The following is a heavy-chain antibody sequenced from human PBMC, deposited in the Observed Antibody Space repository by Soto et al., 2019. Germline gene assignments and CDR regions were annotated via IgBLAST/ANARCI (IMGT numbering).Heavy chain of an antibody. V-gene: IGHV6-1*01. J-gene: IGHJ6*03. CDR3: AREIEASPTGYYYMDF. CDR2: TYYRSKWYN. CDR1: GDSVSSNSAA. D-gene: IGHD2-21*01. Sequence: PSQTLSLTCAISGDSVSSNSAAWNWIRQSPSRGLEWLGRTYYRSKWYNDYAVSVKSRITINPDTSKNQSSLQLNSVTPEDTAVYYCAREIEASPTGYYYMDFSSQGTTDTVS.